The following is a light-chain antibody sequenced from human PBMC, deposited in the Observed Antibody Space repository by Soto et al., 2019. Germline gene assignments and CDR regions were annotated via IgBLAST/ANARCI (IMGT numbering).Light chain of an antibody. V-gene: IGKV1-5*01. J-gene: IGKJ1*01. CDR1: QSISSW. CDR2: DAS. Sequence: DIQMTQSPSTLSASVGDRVTITCRASQSISSWLAWYQQKPGKAPKLLIYDASSLESGVPPRFSGSGSGTEFTLTISSLQPDDFATYYCQQYNSHRTFGQGTKVEIK. CDR3: QQYNSHRT.